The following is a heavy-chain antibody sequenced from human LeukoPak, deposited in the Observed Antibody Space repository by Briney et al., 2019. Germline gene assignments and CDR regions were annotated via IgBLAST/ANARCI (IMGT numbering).Heavy chain of an antibody. J-gene: IGHJ4*02. CDR2: ISYDGSNK. CDR1: GFTFSSYG. D-gene: IGHD4-23*01. Sequence: GGSLRLSCAASGFTFSSYGMHWVRQAPGKGLEWVAVISYDGSNKYYADSVKGRFTISRDNSKNTLYLQMNSLRAEDTAVYYCAKDQDYGGNSFDYWGQGTLVTVSS. V-gene: IGHV3-30*18. CDR3: AKDQDYGGNSFDY.